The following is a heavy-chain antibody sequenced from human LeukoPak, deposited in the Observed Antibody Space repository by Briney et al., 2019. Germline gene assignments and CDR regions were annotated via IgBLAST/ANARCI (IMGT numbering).Heavy chain of an antibody. CDR3: ARDKIVGATNFDY. J-gene: IGHJ4*02. V-gene: IGHV3-7*03. Sequence: GGSLRLSCTASGFTFSSYWMCWVREAPGKGLEWVANIKQDGGEKYYVDSVKGRFTISRDNAENSLYLQMNSLRVEDTAVYYCARDKIVGATNFDYWGQGTLVTVSS. CDR2: IKQDGGEK. CDR1: GFTFSSYW. D-gene: IGHD1-26*01.